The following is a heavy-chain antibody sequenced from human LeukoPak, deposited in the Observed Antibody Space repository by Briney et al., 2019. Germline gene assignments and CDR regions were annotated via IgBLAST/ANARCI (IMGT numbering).Heavy chain of an antibody. CDR1: GFTFSRYW. V-gene: IGHV3-74*01. J-gene: IGHJ4*02. CDR3: ARDPSAVVRGVVIDY. Sequence: PGGSLSLSCAASGFTFSRYWMHWVRQATGKGLVWVSRINSDGSSTNYADSVKGRFTISSDNAKNTLYLQMNSLRAEDTAVYYCARDPSAVVRGVVIDYWGQGTLVTVSS. CDR2: INSDGSST. D-gene: IGHD3-10*01.